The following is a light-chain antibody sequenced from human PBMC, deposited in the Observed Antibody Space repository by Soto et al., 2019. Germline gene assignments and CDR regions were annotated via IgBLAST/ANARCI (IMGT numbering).Light chain of an antibody. CDR3: QQRSNWPT. J-gene: IGKJ1*01. CDR2: DAS. Sequence: PGERATLSCRASQTVRSSYLAWYQQKPGQAPRLLIYDASNRATGIPARFSGSGSGTDFTLTISSLEPEDFAVYYCQQRSNWPTFGQGTKVDIK. V-gene: IGKV3-11*01. CDR1: QTVRSSY.